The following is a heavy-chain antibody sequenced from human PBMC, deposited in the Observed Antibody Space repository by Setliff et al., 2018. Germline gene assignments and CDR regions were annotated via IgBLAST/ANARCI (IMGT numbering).Heavy chain of an antibody. D-gene: IGHD3-22*01. V-gene: IGHV4-31*03. CDR2: IYYSGTT. J-gene: IGHJ4*02. CDR3: ARGTFDTSGYFPYPIGY. Sequence: SETLSLTCTVSGGSISSGGSYWSWIRQHPGKGLEWIGYIYYSGTTYYNPSLKSRVTISLDTSKDQFSLNLSSVTAADTAVYYCARGTFDTSGYFPYPIGYWGQGTLVTVSS. CDR1: GGSISSGGSY.